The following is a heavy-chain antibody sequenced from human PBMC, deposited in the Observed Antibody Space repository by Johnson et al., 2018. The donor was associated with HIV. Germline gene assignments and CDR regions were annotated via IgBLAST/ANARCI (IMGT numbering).Heavy chain of an antibody. D-gene: IGHD6-13*01. Sequence: VQLVESGGGVVQPGRSLRLSCAVSGFTFSSFGMHWVRQAPAKGLEWVAFISYDGSDKDNADSVRGRFTISRDNSKNTLYLQMNSLRAEDTAVYYCARGVYSSSWYGAFDIWGQGTMVTVSS. CDR3: ARGVYSSSWYGAFDI. J-gene: IGHJ3*02. V-gene: IGHV3-30*14. CDR2: ISYDGSDK. CDR1: GFTFSSFG.